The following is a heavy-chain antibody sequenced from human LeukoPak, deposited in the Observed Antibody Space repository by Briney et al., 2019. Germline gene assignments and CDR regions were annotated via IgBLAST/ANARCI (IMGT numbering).Heavy chain of an antibody. V-gene: IGHV3-7*01. J-gene: IGHJ4*02. CDR1: GFIFTNYF. Sequence: AGGSLRLSCAASGFIFTNYFMSWVRQAPGKGLGWVASIKHDGSEKNYVDSAKGRFTISRDNAQNSLYLQMNSLRAEDTAVYYCATEGIPGRVFRGVIDYWGQGILVTVSS. CDR3: ATEGIPGRVFRGVIDY. D-gene: IGHD3-10*01. CDR2: IKHDGSEK.